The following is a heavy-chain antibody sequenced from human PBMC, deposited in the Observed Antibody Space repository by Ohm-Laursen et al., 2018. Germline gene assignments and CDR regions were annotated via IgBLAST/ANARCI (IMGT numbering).Heavy chain of an antibody. CDR2: IYYSGST. J-gene: IGHJ4*02. CDR3: ASNSSGYYGLDY. D-gene: IGHD3-22*01. CDR1: GGSISSYY. V-gene: IGHV4-59*01. Sequence: TLSLTCSVSGGSISSYYWSWIRLPPGKGLEWIAYIYYSGSTNYNPSLKSRVTISVDTSKNQVSLKLSSVTAADTAVYYCASNSSGYYGLDYWGQGTLVTVSS.